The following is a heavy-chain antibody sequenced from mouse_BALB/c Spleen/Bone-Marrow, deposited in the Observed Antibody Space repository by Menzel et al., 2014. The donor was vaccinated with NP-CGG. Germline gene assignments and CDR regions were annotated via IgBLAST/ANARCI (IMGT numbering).Heavy chain of an antibody. D-gene: IGHD2-2*01. CDR3: ARFGYDYALDY. Sequence: EVQLVESGPSLVKPSQTLSLTCSVTGDSITRGYWNWIRKFPGNKLEYMGYISYSGSTYYNPSLKSRISITRDTSKNQYYLQLKSVTTEDTATYYCARFGYDYALDYWGQGTSVTVSS. CDR1: GDSITRGY. J-gene: IGHJ4*01. V-gene: IGHV3-8*02. CDR2: ISYSGST.